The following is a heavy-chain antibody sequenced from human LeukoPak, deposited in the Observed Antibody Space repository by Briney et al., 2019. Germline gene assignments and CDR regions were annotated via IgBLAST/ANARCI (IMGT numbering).Heavy chain of an antibody. D-gene: IGHD6-19*01. J-gene: IGHJ4*02. V-gene: IGHV1-24*01. CDR3: ATGPTYSSGWYGPFDY. Sequence: ASVNVSCKVSGYTLTELSMHGVRQAPGKGLEGRGGFYLEEGETIYAQKFQARVTMTEDTSTDTAYMELSSLRSEDTAVYYCATGPTYSSGWYGPFDYWGQGTLVTVSS. CDR2: FYLEEGET. CDR1: GYTLTELS.